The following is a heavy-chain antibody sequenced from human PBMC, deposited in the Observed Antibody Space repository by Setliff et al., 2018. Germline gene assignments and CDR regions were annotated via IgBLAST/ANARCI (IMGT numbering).Heavy chain of an antibody. CDR1: GFTFSSLW. CDR2: INQGGGDQ. CDR3: ALGSSGGDQEGY. J-gene: IGHJ4*02. Sequence: GGSLRLSCAASGFTFSSLWMAWVRQAPGKGLEWVANINQGGGDQFYVDSVRGRFIISRDNSKNTLYLEMNSLRAEDTAVYYCALGSSGGDQEGYWGQGTLVTVSS. V-gene: IGHV3-7*03. D-gene: IGHD3-10*01.